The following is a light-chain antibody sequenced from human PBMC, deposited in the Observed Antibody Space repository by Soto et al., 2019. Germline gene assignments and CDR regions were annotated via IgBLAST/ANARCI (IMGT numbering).Light chain of an antibody. Sequence: LTQPASVSGSPGQSITISCTGTSSDVGGYNYVSWYQQHPGKAPKLMIYEVSNRPSGVSDRFSGSKSGNTASLTISGLQAEDEADYYCSSYASSSTGVFGTGTKVTVL. CDR3: SSYASSSTGV. V-gene: IGLV2-14*01. CDR1: SSDVGGYNY. CDR2: EVS. J-gene: IGLJ1*01.